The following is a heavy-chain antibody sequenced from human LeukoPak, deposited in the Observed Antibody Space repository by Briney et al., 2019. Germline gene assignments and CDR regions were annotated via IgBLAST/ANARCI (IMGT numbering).Heavy chain of an antibody. CDR3: ARDPTTSSGYHENWFDP. V-gene: IGHV3-30-3*01. D-gene: IGHD3-22*01. CDR1: GFTFSSYA. Sequence: GGSLRLSCAASGFTFSSYAMHWVRQAPGKGLEGVAVISYDGSNKYYADSVKGRFTISRDNSKNTLYLQMNSLRAEDTAVYYCARDPTTSSGYHENWFDPWGQGTLVTVSS. J-gene: IGHJ5*02. CDR2: ISYDGSNK.